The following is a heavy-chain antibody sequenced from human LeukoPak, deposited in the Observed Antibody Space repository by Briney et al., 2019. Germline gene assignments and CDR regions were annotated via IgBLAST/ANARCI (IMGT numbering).Heavy chain of an antibody. CDR2: MNPNSDNT. J-gene: IGHJ4*02. Sequence: ASVKVSCKASGYIFTSYDINWVRQATGQGLEWMGWMNPNSDNTGYAQKFQGRVTMTRNNSINTAYLELSSLTSEDTAVYYCARCSVRSRKKNDFWGQGTLVTVSS. CDR1: GYIFTSYD. D-gene: IGHD2-15*01. V-gene: IGHV1-8*01. CDR3: ARCSVRSRKKNDF.